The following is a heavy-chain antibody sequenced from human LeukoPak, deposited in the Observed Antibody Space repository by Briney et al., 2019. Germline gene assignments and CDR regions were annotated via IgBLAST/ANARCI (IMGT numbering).Heavy chain of an antibody. J-gene: IGHJ4*02. V-gene: IGHV3-48*03. CDR3: ATIGTGDYREDS. D-gene: IGHD3/OR15-3a*01. Sequence: GGSLRLSCAASGFTFSSYEINWVRQAPGKGLEWISYISSSGRTIHYADSVKGRFTISRGNAKNSLYLQMNSLRAEDTALYYCATIGTGDYREDSWGQGTLVTVSS. CDR2: ISSSGRTI. CDR1: GFTFSSYE.